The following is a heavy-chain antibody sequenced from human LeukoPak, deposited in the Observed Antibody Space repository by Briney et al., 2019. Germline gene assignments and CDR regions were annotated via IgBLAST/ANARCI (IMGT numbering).Heavy chain of an antibody. D-gene: IGHD3-3*02. CDR2: IIPIFGTA. Sequence: GASVKVSCKASGGTFSSYAISWVRQAPGQGLEWMGGIIPIFGTANYAQKFQGGVTITTDESTSTAYMELSSLRSEDTAVYYCARVDIFFNAFDIWGQGTMVTVSS. V-gene: IGHV1-69*05. J-gene: IGHJ3*02. CDR1: GGTFSSYA. CDR3: ARVDIFFNAFDI.